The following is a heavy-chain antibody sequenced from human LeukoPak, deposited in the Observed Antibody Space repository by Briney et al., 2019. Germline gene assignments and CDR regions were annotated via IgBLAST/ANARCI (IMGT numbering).Heavy chain of an antibody. CDR1: GFTFSRYW. J-gene: IGHJ4*02. D-gene: IGHD3-3*01. CDR2: INSDGSST. V-gene: IGHV3-74*01. Sequence: GGSPRLSCAASGFTFSRYWMHWVRQAPGKGLVWVSRINSDGSSTSYADSVKGRFTISRDNAKNTLYLQMNSLRAEDTAVYYCARALRFLEVDYWGQGTLVTVSS. CDR3: ARALRFLEVDY.